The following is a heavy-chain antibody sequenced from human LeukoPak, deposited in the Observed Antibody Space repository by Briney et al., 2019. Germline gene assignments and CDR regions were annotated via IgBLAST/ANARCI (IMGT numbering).Heavy chain of an antibody. J-gene: IGHJ4*02. CDR1: GGSTSSSNYD. CDR3: ARRGSGGYDY. D-gene: IGHD1-26*01. Sequence: SETLSLTCTVSGGSTSSSNYDWGWIRQPPGKGLEWIGSIHSSGSTDYNPSLKSRVAIAVDTSKNRFSLKLSSVTAADTAVYYCARRGSGGYDYWGQGTLVTVSS. V-gene: IGHV4-39*01. CDR2: IHSSGST.